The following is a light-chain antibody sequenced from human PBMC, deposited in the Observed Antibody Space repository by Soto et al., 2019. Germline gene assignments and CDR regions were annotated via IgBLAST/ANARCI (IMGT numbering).Light chain of an antibody. Sequence: EIVMPQSPATLSVSPGERATLSCRASQSVSSNLAWYQQKPGQAPRLLIYDASTRATGIPARFSGSGSGTEFTLTISSLQSEDFAVYYCQQYYDWPITFGQGTRLEI. CDR1: QSVSSN. CDR2: DAS. CDR3: QQYYDWPIT. J-gene: IGKJ5*01. V-gene: IGKV3-15*01.